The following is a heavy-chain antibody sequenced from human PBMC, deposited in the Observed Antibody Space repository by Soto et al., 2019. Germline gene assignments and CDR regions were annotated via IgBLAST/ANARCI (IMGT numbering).Heavy chain of an antibody. D-gene: IGHD2-2*01. CDR2: ISSSGSTI. V-gene: IGHV3-48*03. CDR1: GFTFSSYE. Sequence: GGSLRLSCAASGFTFSSYEMNWVRQAPGKGLEWVSYISSSGSTIYYADSVKGRFTISRDNAKNSLYLQMNSLRAEDTAVYYCARAPRLVPAAMTLYYYYGMDVWGQGTTVTVS. CDR3: ARAPRLVPAAMTLYYYYGMDV. J-gene: IGHJ6*02.